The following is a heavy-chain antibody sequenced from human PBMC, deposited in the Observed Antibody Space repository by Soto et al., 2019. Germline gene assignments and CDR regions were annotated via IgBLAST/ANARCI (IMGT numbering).Heavy chain of an antibody. J-gene: IGHJ4*02. CDR3: TTDSTQTFCDGGPCYSVLTKIHDS. CDR2: IKSKVAGGTT. Sequence: EVQLVESGGGLVKPGGSLRLSCAASGLTFNKGWMSWVRHAPGKGLAWVGRIKSKVAGGTTDYSAPVQGRFTMSRDDSKNTVHLQMSSLKTEDTAVYYCTTDSTQTFCDGGPCYSVLTKIHDSWGQGTLVTVSS. V-gene: IGHV3-15*01. CDR1: GLTFNKGW. D-gene: IGHD2-15*01.